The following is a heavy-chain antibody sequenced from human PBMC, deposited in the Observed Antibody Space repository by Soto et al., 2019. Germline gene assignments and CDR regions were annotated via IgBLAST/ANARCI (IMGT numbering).Heavy chain of an antibody. CDR3: AIGDAWGVLLVY. CDR2: IYFSGST. Sequence: SETLSLTCTVSGASINSGGYYWSWIRQLPGKGLEWIGYIYFSGSTYYNPSLESRVTISLDTSQNQFSLKLSSVSAADTAVYYFAIGDAWGVLLVYWGQGPLVTVSS. CDR1: GASINSGGYY. V-gene: IGHV4-31*03. D-gene: IGHD2-21*02. J-gene: IGHJ4*02.